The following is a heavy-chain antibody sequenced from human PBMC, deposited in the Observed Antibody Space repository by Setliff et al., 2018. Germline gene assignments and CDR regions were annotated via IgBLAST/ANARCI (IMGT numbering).Heavy chain of an antibody. V-gene: IGHV4-61*02. CDR1: GDSITSGSVY. CDR3: ARYNSSAACFDL. CDR2: IFPTGTT. Sequence: SETLSLTCTVSGDSITSGSVYWSWIRQPAGKGLEWIGRIFPTGTTNYNPDLKSRVTMSVDTSKKRFSLMLRSVTAAGTAIYYCARYNSSAACFDLWGPGTLVTVSS. J-gene: IGHJ5*02. D-gene: IGHD1-20*01.